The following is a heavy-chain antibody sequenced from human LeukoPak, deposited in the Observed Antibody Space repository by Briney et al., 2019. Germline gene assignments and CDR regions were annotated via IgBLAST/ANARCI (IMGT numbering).Heavy chain of an antibody. CDR1: GFTFSSYG. V-gene: IGHV3-30*18. J-gene: IGHJ4*02. D-gene: IGHD2-15*01. CDR2: ISYDGSNK. Sequence: GGSLRLSCAASGFTFSSYGMHWVRQAPGKGLEWVAVISYDGSNKYYADSVKGRFTISRDNSKNTLYLQMNSLRAEDTAVYYCAKDSIDCSGGSCYPDPPDYWGQGTLVTVSS. CDR3: AKDSIDCSGGSCYPDPPDY.